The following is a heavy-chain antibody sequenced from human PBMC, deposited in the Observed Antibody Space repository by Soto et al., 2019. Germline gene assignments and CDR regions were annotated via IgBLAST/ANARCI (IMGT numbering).Heavy chain of an antibody. D-gene: IGHD7-27*01. V-gene: IGHV3-30-3*01. CDR2: ISYDGTNK. CDR1: GFSFSISP. J-gene: IGHJ4*02. CDR3: ARDPKTSGGQHWAFNYFDS. Sequence: QGRLEESGGGVVQPGRSLRLSCAASGFSFSISPMHWVRQAPGKGPEWVALISYDGTNKFYADSVKGRFTISRDNSKSTLYLQVDSLRPEDAAVYYCARDPKTSGGQHWAFNYFDSWGQGTLVTVSS.